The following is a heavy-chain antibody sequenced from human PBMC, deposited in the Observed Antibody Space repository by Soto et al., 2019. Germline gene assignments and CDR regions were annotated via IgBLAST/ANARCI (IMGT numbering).Heavy chain of an antibody. CDR1: GYTFTSYY. CDR2: INPSGGST. V-gene: IGHV1-46*01. D-gene: IGHD3-22*01. Sequence: ASVKVSCKASGYTFTSYYIHWVRQAPGQGLEWMGIINPSGGSTSYAQKFQGRVTMTRDTSTSTVYMELSSLRSEDTAVYYCARGTLITMIVGDYYYGLDVWGQGTTVTVSS. J-gene: IGHJ6*02. CDR3: ARGTLITMIVGDYYYGLDV.